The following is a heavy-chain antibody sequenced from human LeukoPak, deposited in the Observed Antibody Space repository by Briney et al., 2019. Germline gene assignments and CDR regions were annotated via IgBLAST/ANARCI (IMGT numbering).Heavy chain of an antibody. CDR3: ARQNNGADDFWSDYYYYYYMDV. Sequence: SETLSLTCAVYGGSFSGYYWSWIRQPPGKGLEWIGEINHSGSTSYSPSLKSRITISVDTSKNQYSLKLRSVTAADTAVYYCARQNNGADDFWSDYYYYYYMDVWGKGTTVTVSS. J-gene: IGHJ6*03. D-gene: IGHD3-3*01. CDR1: GGSFSGYY. CDR2: INHSGST. V-gene: IGHV4-34*01.